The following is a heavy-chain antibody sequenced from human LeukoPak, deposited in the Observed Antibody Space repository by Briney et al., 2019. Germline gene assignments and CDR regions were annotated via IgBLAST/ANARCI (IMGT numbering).Heavy chain of an antibody. CDR3: ARHYSSSHSPSFDY. CDR1: GGSISSYY. Sequence: SETLSLTCTVSGGSISSYYWNWIRQPPGKGLEWIGYIYYSGSTNYNPSLKSRVTISVDTSKNQFSLKLSSVTAADTAVYYCARHYSSSHSPSFDYWGQGTLVTVSS. D-gene: IGHD6-6*01. CDR2: IYYSGST. V-gene: IGHV4-59*08. J-gene: IGHJ4*02.